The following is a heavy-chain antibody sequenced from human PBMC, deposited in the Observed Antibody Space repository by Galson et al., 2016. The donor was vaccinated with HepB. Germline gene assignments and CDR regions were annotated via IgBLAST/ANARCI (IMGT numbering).Heavy chain of an antibody. V-gene: IGHV4-39*01. J-gene: IGHJ5*02. Sequence: ETLALSCTVSGGSISSSNYYWGWIRQPPGQGLEWIESIYYSGSTYYNPSLKSRVTMSVDTSKHQFSLKLNSVSAADTAVYYFARQIVVVVAATRGVDWFDPWGQGTLVTVSS. D-gene: IGHD2-15*01. CDR1: GGSISSSNYY. CDR3: ARQIVVVVAATRGVDWFDP. CDR2: IYYSGST.